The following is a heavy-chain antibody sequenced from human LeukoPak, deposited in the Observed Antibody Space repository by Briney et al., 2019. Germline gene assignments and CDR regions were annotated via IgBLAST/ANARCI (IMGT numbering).Heavy chain of an antibody. J-gene: IGHJ4*02. CDR1: GYSFTSYY. CDR2: INPSGGST. Sequence: ASVKVSCKASGYSFTSYYVHWVRQAPGQGLEWMGIINPSGGSTSYAQKFQGRVTMTRDTSTSTVYMELSSLRSEDTAVYYCARDLGYCSGGSCYYFDYWGQGTLVTVSS. V-gene: IGHV1-46*01. D-gene: IGHD2-15*01. CDR3: ARDLGYCSGGSCYYFDY.